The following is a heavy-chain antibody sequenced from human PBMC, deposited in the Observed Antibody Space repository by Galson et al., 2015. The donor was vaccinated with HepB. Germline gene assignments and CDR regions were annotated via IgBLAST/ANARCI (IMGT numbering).Heavy chain of an antibody. CDR3: ARDGVVVVPAASYYYYYMDV. CDR1: GYTFTSYH. V-gene: IGHV1-46*01. D-gene: IGHD2-2*01. CDR2: INPSGGST. Sequence: SVKVSCKASGYTFTSYHMHWVRQAPGQGLEWMGIINPSGGSTSYAQKFQGRVTMTRDTSTSTVYMELSSLRSEDTAVYYCARDGVVVVPAASYYYYYMDVWGKGTTVTVSS. J-gene: IGHJ6*03.